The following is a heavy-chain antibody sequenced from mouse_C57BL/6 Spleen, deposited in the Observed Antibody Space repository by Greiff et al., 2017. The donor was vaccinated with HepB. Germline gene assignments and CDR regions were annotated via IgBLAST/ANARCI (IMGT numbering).Heavy chain of an antibody. CDR1: GYTFTDYE. J-gene: IGHJ3*01. Sequence: QVQLQQSGAELVRPGASVTLSCKASGYTFTDYEMHWVKQTPVHGLEWIGAIDPETGGTAYNQKFKGKAILTADKSSSTAYMELRSLTSEDSAVYYCTRWAYGSDEAYWGQGTLVTVSA. CDR2: IDPETGGT. CDR3: TRWAYGSDEAY. D-gene: IGHD1-1*01. V-gene: IGHV1-15*01.